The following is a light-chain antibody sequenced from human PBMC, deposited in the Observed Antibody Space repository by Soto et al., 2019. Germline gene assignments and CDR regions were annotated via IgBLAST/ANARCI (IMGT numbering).Light chain of an antibody. CDR3: QQRSNWPPFT. CDR1: QSVSSY. V-gene: IGKV3-11*01. CDR2: DAS. Sequence: EIVLTQSPATLSLSPGERATLSCRASQSVSSYLAWYQQKHGQAPRLLIYDASNRATGIPARFSGSGSGTDFTLTISSLEPEDFAVYYCQQRSNWPPFTFGGVTKVEIK. J-gene: IGKJ4*01.